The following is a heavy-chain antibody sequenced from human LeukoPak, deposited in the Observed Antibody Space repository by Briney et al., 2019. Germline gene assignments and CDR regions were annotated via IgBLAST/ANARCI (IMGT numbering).Heavy chain of an antibody. V-gene: IGHV3-30*02. D-gene: IGHD3-22*01. CDR2: IRYDGSNK. J-gene: IGHJ4*02. CDR1: GFTFSSYG. CDR3: AKPPGGYYYNYFDY. Sequence: GGSLRLSCAASGFTFSSYGMHWVRQAPGKGLEWVAFIRYDGSNKYYADSVKGRFTISRDNSKNTLYLQMNSLRAEYTAVYYCAKPPGGYYYNYFDYWGQGTLVTVSS.